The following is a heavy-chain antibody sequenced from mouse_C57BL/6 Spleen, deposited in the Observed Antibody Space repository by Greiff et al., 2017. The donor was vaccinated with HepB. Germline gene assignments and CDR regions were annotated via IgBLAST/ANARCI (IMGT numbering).Heavy chain of an antibody. CDR1: GFTIKNTY. Sequence: VQLQQSVAELVRPGASVKLSCTASGFTIKNTYMHWVKQRPEQGLEWIGRIDPANGNTKYAPRFQGKATITAETSSNTAYLQLRSLTSDDTALYYGARDYYVRSWGYFDVWGTVTTVTVSS. V-gene: IGHV14-3*01. CDR3: ARDYYVRSWGYFDV. CDR2: IDPANGNT. J-gene: IGHJ1*03. D-gene: IGHD1-1*01.